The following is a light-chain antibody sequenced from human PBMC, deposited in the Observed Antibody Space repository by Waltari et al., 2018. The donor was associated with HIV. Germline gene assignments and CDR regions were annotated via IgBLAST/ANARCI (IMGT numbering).Light chain of an antibody. CDR3: GTWDSSLNAGV. CDR1: GSTLSNNY. Sequence: QSMLTQPPSVSAAPGQKVTLSCSGTGSTLSNNYVSWYQHLPGAAPKLVIYDNDNRPSGIPDRFSGSKSGASATLVITGLQTGDEGDYYCGTWDSSLNAGVFGGGTKLTVL. CDR2: DND. J-gene: IGLJ3*02. V-gene: IGLV1-51*01.